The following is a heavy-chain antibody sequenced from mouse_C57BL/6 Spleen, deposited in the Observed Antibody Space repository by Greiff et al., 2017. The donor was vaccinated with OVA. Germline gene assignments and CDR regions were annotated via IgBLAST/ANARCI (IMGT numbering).Heavy chain of an antibody. J-gene: IGHJ4*01. Sequence: QVQLKQPGAELVKPGASVKVSCKASGYTFTSYWMHWVKQRPGQGLEWIGRIHPSDSDTNYNQKFKGKATLTVDKSSSTAYMQLSSLTSEDSAVYYCASHYYGVYYYAMDYWGQGTSVTVSS. CDR1: GYTFTSYW. D-gene: IGHD1-2*01. CDR3: ASHYYGVYYYAMDY. CDR2: IHPSDSDT. V-gene: IGHV1-74*01.